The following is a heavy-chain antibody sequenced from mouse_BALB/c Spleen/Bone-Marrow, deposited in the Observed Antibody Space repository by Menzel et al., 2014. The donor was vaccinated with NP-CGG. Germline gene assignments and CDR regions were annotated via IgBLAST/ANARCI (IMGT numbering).Heavy chain of an antibody. Sequence: VQLQQSGPELVKPGASVKISCKASGYAFSSSWMNWVKQRPGQGLEWIGRIYPGDGDTNYNGKFKGKATLTADKSSSTAYMQLSSLTSVDSAVYFCARDYYGSSLDYWGQGTTLTGSS. CDR1: GYAFSSSW. J-gene: IGHJ2*01. V-gene: IGHV1-82*01. CDR3: ARDYYGSSLDY. CDR2: IYPGDGDT. D-gene: IGHD1-1*01.